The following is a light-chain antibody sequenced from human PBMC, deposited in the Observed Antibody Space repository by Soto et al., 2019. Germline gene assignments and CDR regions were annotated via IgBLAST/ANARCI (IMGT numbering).Light chain of an antibody. CDR3: QQYNSWPLT. CDR1: QSISIN. J-gene: IGKJ4*01. Sequence: EIVMTQSPGTLSVSPGERATLSCRASQSISINLAWYQQKPGQTPRLLIYGASTRATGIPARFSGSGSGTEFTLTIRSLQSVDFAVYYCQQYNSWPLTFGGGTKVEIK. V-gene: IGKV3-15*01. CDR2: GAS.